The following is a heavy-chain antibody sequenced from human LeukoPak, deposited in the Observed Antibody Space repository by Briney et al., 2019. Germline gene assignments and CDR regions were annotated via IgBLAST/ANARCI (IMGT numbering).Heavy chain of an antibody. J-gene: IGHJ5*02. Sequence: SGGSLRLSCAASGFTFSSYSMNWVRQAPGKGLEWVSSISSSSSYIYYADSVKGRFTISRDNAKNSLYLQMNSLRAEDTAVYYCARDHCSSTSCYYRWWFDPWGQGTLVTVSS. CDR2: ISSSSSYI. D-gene: IGHD2-2*01. CDR3: ARDHCSSTSCYYRWWFDP. CDR1: GFTFSSYS. V-gene: IGHV3-21*04.